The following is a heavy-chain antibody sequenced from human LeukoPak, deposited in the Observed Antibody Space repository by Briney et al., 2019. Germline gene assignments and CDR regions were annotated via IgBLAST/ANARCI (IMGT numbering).Heavy chain of an antibody. D-gene: IGHD4-11*01. J-gene: IGHJ5*02. CDR1: GFNFSDYA. Sequence: GGSLRLSCVASGFNFSDYAMNWVRQAPGRGLEWVSAISGSGGTTHYADSVKGRFAISRDNSKNTLSLQMSHLRHEDTARYYCAKDRYSNYGNWFDPWGQGTQVTVFS. CDR2: ISGSGGTT. V-gene: IGHV3-23*01. CDR3: AKDRYSNYGNWFDP.